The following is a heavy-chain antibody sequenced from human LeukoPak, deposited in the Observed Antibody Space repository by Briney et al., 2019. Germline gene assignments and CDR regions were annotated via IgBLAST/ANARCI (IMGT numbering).Heavy chain of an antibody. CDR1: GFTVSSNS. CDR3: AKSDGIAAASRYFDY. D-gene: IGHD6-13*01. Sequence: GGSLRLSCTVSGFTVSSNSMSWVRQAPGKGLEWVSAISGSGGSTYYADSVKGRFTISRDNSKNTLYLQMNSLRAEDTAVYYCAKSDGIAAASRYFDYWGQGTLVTVSS. V-gene: IGHV3-23*01. J-gene: IGHJ4*02. CDR2: ISGSGGST.